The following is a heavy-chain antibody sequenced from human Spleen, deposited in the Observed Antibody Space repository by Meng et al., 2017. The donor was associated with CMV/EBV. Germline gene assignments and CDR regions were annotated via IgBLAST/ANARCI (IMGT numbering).Heavy chain of an antibody. CDR3: SRDTVAASRPYYFDY. V-gene: IGHV4-61*01. CDR1: GDSVSSGSYF. CDR2: IYYSGST. Sequence: SGDSVSSGSYFWTGIRQPPGKGLEWLGHIYYSGSTIYNPSLKSRVTISIDTSKNQFSLMLISVTAADTALYFCSRDTVAASRPYYFDYWGQGALVTVSS. J-gene: IGHJ4*02. D-gene: IGHD1-26*01.